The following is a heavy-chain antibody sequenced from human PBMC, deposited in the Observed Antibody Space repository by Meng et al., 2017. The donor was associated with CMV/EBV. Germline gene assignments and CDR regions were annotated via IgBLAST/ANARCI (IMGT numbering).Heavy chain of an antibody. CDR1: GGSISSSSYY. CDR3: ARGEGEHFDWLFGYYFDY. V-gene: IGHV4-39*07. D-gene: IGHD3-9*01. J-gene: IGHJ4*02. Sequence: SETLSLTCTVSGGSISSSSYYWSWIRQPPGKGLEWIGEINHSGSTNYNPSLKSRVTISVDTSKNQFSLKLSSVTAADTAVYYCARGEGEHFDWLFGYYFDYWGQGTLVTV. CDR2: INHSGST.